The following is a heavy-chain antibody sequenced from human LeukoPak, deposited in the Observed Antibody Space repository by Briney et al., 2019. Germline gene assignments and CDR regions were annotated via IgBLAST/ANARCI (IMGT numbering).Heavy chain of an antibody. D-gene: IGHD3-3*01. CDR3: ARDQYDTWSRRGNFDS. Sequence: GGSLRLSCTASGFTFGDYAMSWFRQAPGKGLEWVGFIRSKAYGGTTEYAASVKGRFTISRDDSKSIAYLQMSSLRVEDTAVFYCARDQYDTWSRRGNFDSWGQGTLVIVSS. CDR1: GFTFGDYA. V-gene: IGHV3-49*03. J-gene: IGHJ4*02. CDR2: IRSKAYGGTT.